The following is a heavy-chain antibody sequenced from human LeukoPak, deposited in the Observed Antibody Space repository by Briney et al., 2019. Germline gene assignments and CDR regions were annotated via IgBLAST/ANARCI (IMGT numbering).Heavy chain of an antibody. CDR1: GGSISSSNYY. V-gene: IGHV4-39*01. CDR3: ARARGSYYYYYMDV. J-gene: IGHJ6*03. Sequence: SETLSLTCTVSGGSISSSNYYWGWIRQPPGKGLEWIGTIYYGGSTYYNPSLKSRVTLSVDTSKNQFSLKLSSVTAADTAIYYCARARGSYYYYYMDVWGKGTTVTVSS. CDR2: IYYGGST.